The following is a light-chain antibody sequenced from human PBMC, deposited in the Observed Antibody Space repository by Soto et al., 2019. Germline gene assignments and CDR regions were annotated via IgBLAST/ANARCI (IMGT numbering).Light chain of an antibody. CDR1: QSVSSN. Sequence: EIVMTQSPATLSVSPGERATLSCRASQSVSSNLAWYQQKPGQAPRLLIYGASTRATGIPARFSGSGSGTDFNITISSLQSEDSAVYYCQQRQSWPRTFGQGTKVDIK. CDR2: GAS. CDR3: QQRQSWPRT. V-gene: IGKV3-15*01. J-gene: IGKJ1*01.